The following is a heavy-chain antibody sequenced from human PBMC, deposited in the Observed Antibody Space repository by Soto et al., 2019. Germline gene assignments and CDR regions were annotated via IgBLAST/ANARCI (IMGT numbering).Heavy chain of an antibody. Sequence: PPETLSLRCSVSGGSLSGSSWSWIRQSPGKGLEWLGYVYYTGSTNYSPYLSSRVSISVDTSKNEFSLRLSSVSAAETAVYFCARSVADPGAHIDYWGQGTQVTVSS. D-gene: IGHD3-3*01. CDR3: ARSVADPGAHIDY. J-gene: IGHJ4*02. CDR2: VYYTGST. V-gene: IGHV4-59*01. CDR1: GGSLSGSS.